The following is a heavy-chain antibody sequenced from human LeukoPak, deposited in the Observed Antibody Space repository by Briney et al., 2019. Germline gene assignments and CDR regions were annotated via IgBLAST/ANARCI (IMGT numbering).Heavy chain of an antibody. J-gene: IGHJ4*02. D-gene: IGHD6-19*01. CDR2: INPNSGGT. V-gene: IGHV1-2*02. CDR3: ARTGGLAVAGRNYFDY. Sequence: ASVKVSCKASGYTFTNYPMNWVRQAPGQGLEWMGWINPNSGGTNYAQKFQGRVTMTRDTSISTAYMELSRLRSDDTVVYYCARTGGLAVAGRNYFDYWGQGTLVTVSS. CDR1: GYTFTNYP.